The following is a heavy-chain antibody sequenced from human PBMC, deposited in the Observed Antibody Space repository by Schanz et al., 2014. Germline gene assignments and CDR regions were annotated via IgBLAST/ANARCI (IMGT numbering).Heavy chain of an antibody. CDR3: ARPALWFGDNCFDP. CDR2: IKSDGSST. J-gene: IGHJ5*02. V-gene: IGHV3-74*01. Sequence: EVQLVESGGGLVQPGGSLRLSCAASGFTFSSYWMHWVRQVPGKGLVWVSRIKSDGSSTSYADSVKGRFTISRDNAKNTLYLQMNSLRAEDTAVYYCARPALWFGDNCFDPWGQGTQVTVSS. D-gene: IGHD3-10*01. CDR1: GFTFSSYW.